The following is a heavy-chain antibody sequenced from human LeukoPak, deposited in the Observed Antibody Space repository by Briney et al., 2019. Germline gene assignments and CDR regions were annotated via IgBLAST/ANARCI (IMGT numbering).Heavy chain of an antibody. CDR1: GFSPRTRGGG. J-gene: IGHJ5*02. D-gene: IGHD3-10*01. CDR3: AHSYGSGNLPGGFDP. V-gene: IGHV2-5*02. Sequence: SGPTLGDPTTALTLTCTFSGFSPRTRGGGGGWNRQPPEKALEGLALIYWDDDKRYSPSLKSRLTITKDTSKNQVVLTMTNMDPVDTATYYCAHSYGSGNLPGGFDPWGQGTLVTVSS. CDR2: IYWDDDK.